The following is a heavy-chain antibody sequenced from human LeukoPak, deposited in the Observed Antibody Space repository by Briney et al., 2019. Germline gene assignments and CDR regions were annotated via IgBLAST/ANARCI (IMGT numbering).Heavy chain of an antibody. CDR3: ASGTWNEGYFDY. Sequence: GGSLRLSCAASGFAFDDYAMHWVRQAPGKGLEWVSGISWNSGSIGYGDSVKGRFTISRDNSKNTLYLQMNSLRAEDTALYYCASGTWNEGYFDYWGQGTLVTVSS. V-gene: IGHV3-9*01. CDR1: GFAFDDYA. J-gene: IGHJ4*02. D-gene: IGHD1-1*01. CDR2: ISWNSGSI.